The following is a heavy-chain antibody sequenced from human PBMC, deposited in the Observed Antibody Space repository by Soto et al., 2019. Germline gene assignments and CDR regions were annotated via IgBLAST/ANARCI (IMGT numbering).Heavy chain of an antibody. J-gene: IGHJ4*02. D-gene: IGHD2-21*02. CDR2: ISGSGGST. CDR1: GFTFSSYA. CDR3: ARGLQYGGNSAY. Sequence: RLSCAASGFTFSSYAMSWVRQAPGKGLEWVSAISGSGGSTYYADSVKGRFTISRDNSKNTLYLQMNSLRAEDTAVYYCARGLQYGGNSAYWGQGTLVTVSS. V-gene: IGHV3-23*01.